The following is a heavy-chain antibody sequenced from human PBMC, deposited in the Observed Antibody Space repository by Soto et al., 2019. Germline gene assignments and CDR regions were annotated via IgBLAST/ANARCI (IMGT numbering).Heavy chain of an antibody. J-gene: IGHJ3*02. V-gene: IGHV3-74*01. Sequence: GGSLRLSCAASGFTFSNHWIHWVRQAPGKGLVWVSRISSDGSVATYADSVKGRFTISRDNAKNTLYLQMNSLRADDTAVYYCASAVANTRNGLDIWGQGTMVTVSS. CDR2: ISSDGSVA. CDR1: GFTFSNHW. CDR3: ASAVANTRNGLDI. D-gene: IGHD5-12*01.